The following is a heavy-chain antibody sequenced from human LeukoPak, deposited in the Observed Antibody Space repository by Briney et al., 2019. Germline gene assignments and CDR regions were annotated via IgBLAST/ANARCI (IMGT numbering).Heavy chain of an antibody. V-gene: IGHV3-30*18. CDR2: ISYDGSNK. CDR1: GFTFSSYG. J-gene: IGHJ3*02. CDR3: VEESSGNAFEI. Sequence: GGSLRLSCAASGFTFSSYGMHWVRQAAGKGLEWMAVISYDGSNKYYADSVKGRFTISRDNSKNTLYLQMNSLRAEDTAVFYCVEESSGNAFEIWGLGTMVTVSS. D-gene: IGHD6-19*01.